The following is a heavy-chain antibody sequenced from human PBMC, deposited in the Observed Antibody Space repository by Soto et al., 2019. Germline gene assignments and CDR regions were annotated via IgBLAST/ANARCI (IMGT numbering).Heavy chain of an antibody. J-gene: IGHJ4*02. Sequence: PGGSLRLSCAASGFTFSSYGMHWVRQAPGKGLEWVAVISYDGSNKYYAASVKGRFTISRDNSKNTLYLQMNSLRAEDTAVYYCAKDHQDQSSGYSRPPPYYFDYWGQGTLVTVSS. CDR1: GFTFSSYG. V-gene: IGHV3-30*18. D-gene: IGHD3-22*01. CDR2: ISYDGSNK. CDR3: AKDHQDQSSGYSRPPPYYFDY.